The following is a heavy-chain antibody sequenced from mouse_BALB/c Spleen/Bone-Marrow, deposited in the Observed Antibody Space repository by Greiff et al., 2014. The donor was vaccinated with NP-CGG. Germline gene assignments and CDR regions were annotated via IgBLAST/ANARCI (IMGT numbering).Heavy chain of an antibody. CDR1: GFNIKDTY. CDR2: IDPANGNT. V-gene: IGHV14-3*02. D-gene: IGHD1-1*01. CDR3: APYYYGSSQFAY. J-gene: IGHJ3*01. Sequence: EVKLMESGAELVKPGASVKLSCTASGFNIKDTYMHWVKQRPEQGLDWIGRIDPANGNTKYDPKFQGKATITADTSSNTAYLQLSSLTSEDTAVYYCAPYYYGSSQFAYWGQGTLVTVSA.